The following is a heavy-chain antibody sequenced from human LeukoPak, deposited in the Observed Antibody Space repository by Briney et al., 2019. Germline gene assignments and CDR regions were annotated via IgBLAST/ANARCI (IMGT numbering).Heavy chain of an antibody. CDR1: GFTFSDSY. D-gene: IGHD6-13*01. Sequence: GGSLRLSCAASGFTFSDSYMTWIRQAPGKGLEWVSYISNSGSSIYYADSVKGRFTTSRDNAKSSLYLQMNSLRAEDTALYYCARDGAAAYYYYYYMDVWGKGTTVTVSS. CDR3: ARDGAAAYYYYYYMDV. V-gene: IGHV3-11*01. J-gene: IGHJ6*03. CDR2: ISNSGSSI.